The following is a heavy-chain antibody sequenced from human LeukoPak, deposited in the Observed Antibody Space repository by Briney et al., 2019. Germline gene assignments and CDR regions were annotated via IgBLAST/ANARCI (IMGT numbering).Heavy chain of an antibody. CDR2: INESPPRT. J-gene: IGHJ6*02. V-gene: IGHV3-23*01. Sequence: GGSLRLSCAGSGFSISSNGMSWVRQAPGKGLEWVSAINESPPRTYYADSVKGRFTISRDDSKNTLYLQMNSLIAEDTAIYYCAKRQRLVKVYYGMDVWGQGTTVTASS. CDR1: GFSISSNG. CDR3: AKRQRLVKVYYGMDV. D-gene: IGHD2-8*02.